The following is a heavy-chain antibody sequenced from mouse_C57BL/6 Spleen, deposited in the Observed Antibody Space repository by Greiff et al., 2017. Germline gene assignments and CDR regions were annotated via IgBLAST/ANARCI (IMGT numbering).Heavy chain of an antibody. CDR3: AGLPQAYYSNYGDFDV. J-gene: IGHJ1*03. CDR2: ISGGGGNT. CDR1: GFTFSSYT. V-gene: IGHV5-9*01. Sequence: EVMLVESGGGLVKPGGSLKLSCAASGFTFSSYTMSWVRQTPEKRLEWVETISGGGGNTYYPDSVKGRFTISRDNATNTLYLQMSSLRSEDTALYYGAGLPQAYYSNYGDFDVWGTGTTVTVSS. D-gene: IGHD2-5*01.